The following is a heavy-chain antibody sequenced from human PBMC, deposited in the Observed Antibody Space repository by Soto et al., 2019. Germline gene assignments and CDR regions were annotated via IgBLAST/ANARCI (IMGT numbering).Heavy chain of an antibody. Sequence: QVQLVESGGGVVQPGRSLRLSCAASGFTFSSYGMHWVRQAPGKALEWVAVISYDGSNKYYADSVKGRFPIARDNSKNTLYLQMNILRAEDTAGYYCAQETYSGTLDNGGQGTLVTVSS. J-gene: IGHJ4*02. CDR2: ISYDGSNK. CDR1: GFTFSSYG. V-gene: IGHV3-30*18. D-gene: IGHD2-15*01. CDR3: AQETYSGTLDN.